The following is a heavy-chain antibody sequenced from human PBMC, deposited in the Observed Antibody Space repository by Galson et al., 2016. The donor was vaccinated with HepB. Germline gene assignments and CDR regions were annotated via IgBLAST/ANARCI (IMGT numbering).Heavy chain of an antibody. Sequence: SVKVSCKASGGTFSSYAISWVRQAPGQGPQWMGRIIPIVGVVNYAQKFQGRLTITADTSTSTAYMELSSQRSEDTAVYYCARPSVAVAGTREYYFDYWGQGTLVTVSS. J-gene: IGHJ4*02. D-gene: IGHD6-19*01. CDR1: GGTFSSYA. CDR3: ARPSVAVAGTREYYFDY. CDR2: IIPIVGVV. V-gene: IGHV1-69*04.